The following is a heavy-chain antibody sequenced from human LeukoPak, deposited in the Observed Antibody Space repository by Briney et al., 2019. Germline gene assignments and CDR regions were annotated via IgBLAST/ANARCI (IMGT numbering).Heavy chain of an antibody. CDR3: VKGRGGYGSGSYYDY. J-gene: IGHJ4*02. CDR2: ISNNGGST. V-gene: IGHV3-64D*09. Sequence: GGSLRLSRSASGFTFSSYAMHWVRQAPGKGLEYVSAISNNGGSTFYADSVKGRFTISRDNSKNTLYLQMSSLRAEDTAVYYCVKGRGGYGSGSYYDYWGQGTLVTVSS. D-gene: IGHD3-10*01. CDR1: GFTFSSYA.